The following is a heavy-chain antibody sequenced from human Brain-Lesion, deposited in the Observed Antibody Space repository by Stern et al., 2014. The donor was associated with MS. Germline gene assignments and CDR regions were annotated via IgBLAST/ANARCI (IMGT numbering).Heavy chain of an antibody. CDR2: NNPNTGAT. V-gene: IGHV1-2*02. J-gene: IGHJ6*02. D-gene: IGHD3-3*01. CDR3: ARDQRGITIFGVVTDYYYLGMDV. Sequence: VQLVQSGAEVKKPGASVKVSCKTSGYIFTGYYIHWVRQAPGQGLEWMAWNNPNTGATKYARKFQGRVTMSRDTSISTAYVELSSLTSDDTAVYYCARDQRGITIFGVVTDYYYLGMDVWGQGTTVTVSS. CDR1: GYIFTGYY.